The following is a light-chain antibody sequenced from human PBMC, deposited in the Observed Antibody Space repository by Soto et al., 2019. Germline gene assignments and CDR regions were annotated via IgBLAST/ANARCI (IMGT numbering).Light chain of an antibody. CDR2: DAS. J-gene: IGKJ1*01. Sequence: DIQMTQSPSTLSASVGDRVTITCRASQSISSWLAWYQQKPGKAHKLLIYDASSLESGVQSRFSGSGSGTEFPLTIRRLQPDDFATYYCKQYNSYSWTFGQGSKVDIK. CDR1: QSISSW. CDR3: KQYNSYSWT. V-gene: IGKV1-5*01.